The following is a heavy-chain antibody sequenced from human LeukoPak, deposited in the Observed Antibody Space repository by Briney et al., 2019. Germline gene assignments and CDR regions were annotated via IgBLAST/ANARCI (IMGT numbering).Heavy chain of an antibody. V-gene: IGHV3-53*01. J-gene: IGHJ3*02. CDR2: IYSGGST. Sequence: GGSLRLSCAASGFTVSSNYMSWVRQAPGKGLEWVSVIYSGGSTYYADSVKGRFTISRDNSKNTLYHQMNSLRAEDTAVYYCARTGTTRSGAFDIWGQGTMVTVSS. D-gene: IGHD1-7*01. CDR3: ARTGTTRSGAFDI. CDR1: GFTVSSNY.